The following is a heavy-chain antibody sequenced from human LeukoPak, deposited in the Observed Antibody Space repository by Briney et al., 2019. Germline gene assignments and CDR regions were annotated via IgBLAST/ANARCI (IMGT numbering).Heavy chain of an antibody. Sequence: SGGSLRLSCAASGFTFSNYWMTWVRQAPGKGLEWVAHINQDGSEEHYMDSVKARFTISRDNAKNSLSLQMNSLRAEDTAVYYCVRDGGVSGYDLLDYWGQGTSVTVSS. CDR3: VRDGGVSGYDLLDY. CDR1: GFTFSNYW. D-gene: IGHD5-12*01. J-gene: IGHJ4*02. V-gene: IGHV3-7*01. CDR2: INQDGSEE.